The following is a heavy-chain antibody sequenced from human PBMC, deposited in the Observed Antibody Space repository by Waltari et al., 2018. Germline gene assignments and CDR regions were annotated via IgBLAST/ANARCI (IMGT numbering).Heavy chain of an antibody. V-gene: IGHV1-69*13. CDR2: NIPMFGTT. CDR1: GGTFSTPA. D-gene: IGHD2-8*02. CDR3: ARDPPGRGYYHTYYMDV. Sequence: QVQLVQSGAEVKKPGSSVKVSCKAFGGTFSTPAITWVQQAPGQGLEWMGRNIPMFGTTNYAQKFQGRVTITAVKSTSTAYMELSGLRSEATAVYYCARDPPGRGYYHTYYMDVWGKGTTVTISS. J-gene: IGHJ6*03.